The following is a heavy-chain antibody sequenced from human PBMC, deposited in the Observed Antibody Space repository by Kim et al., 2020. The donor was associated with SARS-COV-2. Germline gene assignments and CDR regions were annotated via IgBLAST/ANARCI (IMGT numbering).Heavy chain of an antibody. V-gene: IGHV3-23*01. CDR1: GFTFSSYA. J-gene: IGHJ4*02. D-gene: IGHD2-2*01. CDR2: ISGGGGAT. Sequence: GGSLRLSCAASGFTFSSYAMSWVRQAPGKGLEWVSVISGGGGATYYAVSVKGRFTISTDNSKNALYLQMNSLRAEDTTEYYCAKGESTSCYSVSDYWGQGTLVTLSS. CDR3: AKGESTSCYSVSDY.